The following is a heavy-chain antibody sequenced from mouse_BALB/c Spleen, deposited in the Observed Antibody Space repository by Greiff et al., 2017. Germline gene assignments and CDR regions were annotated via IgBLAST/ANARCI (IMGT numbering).Heavy chain of an antibody. D-gene: IGHD1-1*02. CDR2: ILPGSGST. CDR3: ARRQLSDAMDY. CDR1: GYTFSSYW. Sequence: QVQLQQSGAELMKPGASVKISCKATGYTFSSYWIEWVKQRPGHGLEWIGEILPGSGSTNYNEKFKGKATFTADTSSNTAYMQLSSLTSEDSAVYYCARRQLSDAMDYWGQGTSVTVSS. V-gene: IGHV1-9*01. J-gene: IGHJ4*01.